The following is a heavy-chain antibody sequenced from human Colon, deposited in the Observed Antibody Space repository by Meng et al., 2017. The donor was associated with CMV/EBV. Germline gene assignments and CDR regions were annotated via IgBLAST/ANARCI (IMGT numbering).Heavy chain of an antibody. Sequence: CKGSGYTFTSYGRSWVRQAPGQGLEWMGWISAYNGNTNYAQKFQGRVSMTTDTSTTTAYMELRSLRSDDTAVYYCARSIAAARGVDYWGQGTLVTVSS. J-gene: IGHJ4*02. CDR3: ARSIAAARGVDY. CDR2: ISAYNGNT. CDR1: GYTFTSYG. D-gene: IGHD6-6*01. V-gene: IGHV1-18*01.